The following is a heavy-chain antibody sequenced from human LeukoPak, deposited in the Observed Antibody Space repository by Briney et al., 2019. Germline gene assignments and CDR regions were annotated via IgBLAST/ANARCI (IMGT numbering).Heavy chain of an antibody. D-gene: IGHD3-9*01. CDR1: GFTVSSNY. Sequence: GGSLRLSCAASGFTVSSNYMSWVRQAPGKGLEWVSVIYSGGSTYYADSVKGRFTISRDNSKNTLYLQMNSLRAEDTAVYYCASGVRYFDWLSHGYYGMDVWGQGTTVTVSS. J-gene: IGHJ6*02. V-gene: IGHV3-66*01. CDR2: IYSGGST. CDR3: ASGVRYFDWLSHGYYGMDV.